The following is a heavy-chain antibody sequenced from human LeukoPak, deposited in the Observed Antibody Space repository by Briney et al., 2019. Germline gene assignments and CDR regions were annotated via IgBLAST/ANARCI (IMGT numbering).Heavy chain of an antibody. V-gene: IGHV4-59*08. J-gene: IGHJ4*02. CDR1: GGSISSYY. D-gene: IGHD3-10*01. CDR3: ARHHYYYFDY. CDR2: IYYSGST. Sequence: SEPLSLTCTVSGGSISSYYWSWIRQPPGKGLEWIGYIYYSGSTNYNPSLKSRVTISVDTSKNQFSLKLSSVTAADTAVYYCARHHYYYFDYWGQGTLVTVSS.